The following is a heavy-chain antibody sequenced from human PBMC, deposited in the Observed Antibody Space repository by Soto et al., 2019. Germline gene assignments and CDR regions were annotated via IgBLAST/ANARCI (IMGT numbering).Heavy chain of an antibody. Sequence: SETLSLSCTVSGGSIGSGGYYWSWIRQHPGKDLEWIGYIYYSGTTSYNPSLTSRVTISVDTSKTQFSLKLSSVTAADTAVYYCARGGYYFYYGMDVWGQGTTVTVSS. D-gene: IGHD3-16*01. CDR3: ARGGYYFYYGMDV. J-gene: IGHJ6*02. CDR1: GGSIGSGGYY. CDR2: IYYSGTT. V-gene: IGHV4-31*03.